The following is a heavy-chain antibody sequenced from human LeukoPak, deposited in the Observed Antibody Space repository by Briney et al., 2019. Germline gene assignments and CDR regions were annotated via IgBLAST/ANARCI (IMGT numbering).Heavy chain of an antibody. CDR2: IYYSGSS. CDR3: ARVSMIRGFDY. D-gene: IGHD3-22*01. Sequence: PSETLSLTCTVSGGSVSRDSYYWSWIRQPPGKGLEWIGYIYYSGSSNYNPSLKSRVTISVDTSKNQVSLKLSSVPAADTAVYYCARVSMIRGFDYWGQGTLVTVSS. V-gene: IGHV4-61*01. J-gene: IGHJ4*02. CDR1: GGSVSRDSYY.